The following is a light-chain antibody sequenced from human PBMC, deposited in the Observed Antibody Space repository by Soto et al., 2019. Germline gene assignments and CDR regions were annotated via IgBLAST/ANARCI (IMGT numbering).Light chain of an antibody. CDR1: QSVSSSY. Sequence: EIVVTQSPGTLSLSPGERATLSCRASQSVSSSYLAWYQQKPGQAPRHLIYGASSRDTGIPDRFSGSGSGTDFTLTISRLEPEDVAVYYCQQYGSSPTAFGQGTKLEIK. V-gene: IGKV3-20*01. J-gene: IGKJ2*01. CDR3: QQYGSSPTA. CDR2: GAS.